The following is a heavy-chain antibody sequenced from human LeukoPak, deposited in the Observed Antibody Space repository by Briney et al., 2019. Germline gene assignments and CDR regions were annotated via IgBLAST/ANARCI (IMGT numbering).Heavy chain of an antibody. Sequence: SETLSLTCTVSGGSISSYYWSWIRQPPGKGLEWIGYIYYSGSTNYNPSLKSRVTISVDTSKNQFSLKLSSVTAADTAVHYCARSSPAMVTYWGQGTLVTVSS. J-gene: IGHJ4*02. D-gene: IGHD5-18*01. CDR3: ARSSPAMVTY. V-gene: IGHV4-59*01. CDR2: IYYSGST. CDR1: GGSISSYY.